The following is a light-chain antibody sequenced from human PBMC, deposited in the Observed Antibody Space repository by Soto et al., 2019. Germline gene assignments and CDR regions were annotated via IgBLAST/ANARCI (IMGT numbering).Light chain of an antibody. CDR1: QAISNF. CDR2: AAS. CDR3: QNYNTAPYT. J-gene: IGKJ2*01. V-gene: IGKV1-27*01. Sequence: DIQMTQSPSSLSASVGDRVTITCRASQAISNFVAWYQQRPGKVPKLLIFAASTLQSGVPSRFSGAGSETDFTLTISSLQPEDFATYYCQNYNTAPYTFGQGTKVEIK.